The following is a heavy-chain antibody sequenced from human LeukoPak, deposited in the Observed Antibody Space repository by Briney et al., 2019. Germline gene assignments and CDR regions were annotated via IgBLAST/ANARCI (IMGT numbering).Heavy chain of an antibody. V-gene: IGHV3-21*01. CDR3: ARGMGGDGYRKRLDS. CDR2: ISSRSSYI. J-gene: IGHJ4*02. CDR1: GFTFSSYN. Sequence: PGGSLRLSCAASGFTFSSYNMNWVRQAPGKGLEWVSSISSRSSYIYYADSVKGRFTISRDNAKNSVYLQMNSLRAEDTAVYYCARGMGGDGYRKRLDSWGQGTLVTVSS. D-gene: IGHD5-24*01.